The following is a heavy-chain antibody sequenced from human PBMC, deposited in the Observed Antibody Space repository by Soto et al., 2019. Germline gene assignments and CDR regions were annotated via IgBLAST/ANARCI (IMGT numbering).Heavy chain of an antibody. D-gene: IGHD6-13*01. CDR3: AKGRYSRSWYTD. J-gene: IGHJ1*01. Sequence: GGSLRLSCVASGFTFTNYAMTWVRQAPGKGLEWVSAIGGSGGNTYYADSVKGRFTISRDNSKNTLYLQMNSLRAEDTAVYYCAKGRYSRSWYTDWGQGTLVTVSS. CDR2: IGGSGGNT. CDR1: GFTFTNYA. V-gene: IGHV3-23*01.